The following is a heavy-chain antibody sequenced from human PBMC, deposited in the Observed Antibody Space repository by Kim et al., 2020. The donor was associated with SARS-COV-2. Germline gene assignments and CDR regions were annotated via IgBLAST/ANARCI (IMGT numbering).Heavy chain of an antibody. CDR1: GGSISSSSYY. V-gene: IGHV4-39*01. CDR3: ARLRLLREINVYYYYGMDV. Sequence: SETLSLTCTVSGGSISSSSYYWGWIRQPPGKGLEWIGSIYYSGSTYYNPSLKSRVTISVDTSKNQFSLKLSSVTAADTAVYYCARLRLLREINVYYYYGMDVCGQGTTVTVSS. D-gene: IGHD2-15*01. CDR2: IYYSGST. J-gene: IGHJ6*02.